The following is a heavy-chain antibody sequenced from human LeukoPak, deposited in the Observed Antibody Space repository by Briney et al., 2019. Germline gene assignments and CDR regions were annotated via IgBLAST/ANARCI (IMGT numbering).Heavy chain of an antibody. J-gene: IGHJ6*03. CDR2: ISSSSSYI. V-gene: IGHV3-21*01. CDR3: AREGSGSYYWVHYYYYMDV. Sequence: PGGSLRLSCAASGFTFSSYSMNWVRQAPGKGLEWVSSISSSSSYIYYADSVKGRFTISRDNAKNSLYLQMNSLRAEDTAVYYCAREGSGSYYWVHYYYYMDVWGKGTTVTVAS. D-gene: IGHD1-26*01. CDR1: GFTFSSYS.